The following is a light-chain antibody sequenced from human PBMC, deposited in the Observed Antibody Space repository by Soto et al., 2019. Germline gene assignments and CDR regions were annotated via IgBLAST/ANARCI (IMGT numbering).Light chain of an antibody. CDR3: GSWDTSLSLCYV. CDR1: SSNIGAGYD. CDR2: GNS. J-gene: IGLJ1*01. V-gene: IGLV1-40*01. Sequence: QSVLTQPPSVSGAPGQRVTISCTGSSSNIGAGYDVHWYQQLPGTAPKLLIYGNSNRPSGVPDRFSGSKSGTSASLAITGLQAEDEADYYCGSWDTSLSLCYVFGTGTKVTVL.